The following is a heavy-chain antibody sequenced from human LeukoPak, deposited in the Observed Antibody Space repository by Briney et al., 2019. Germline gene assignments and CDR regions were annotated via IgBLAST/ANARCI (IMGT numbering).Heavy chain of an antibody. CDR3: AREPTVDTAMVKFDY. J-gene: IGHJ4*02. V-gene: IGHV1-18*01. D-gene: IGHD5-18*01. CDR1: GYTFTSYG. CDR2: ISAYNGNT. Sequence: ASVKVSCKASGYTFTSYGISWVRQAPGQGLEWMGWISAYNGNTNYAQKLQGRVTMTTDTSTSTAYMELRSLRSEDTAVYYCAREPTVDTAMVKFDYWGQGTLVTVSS.